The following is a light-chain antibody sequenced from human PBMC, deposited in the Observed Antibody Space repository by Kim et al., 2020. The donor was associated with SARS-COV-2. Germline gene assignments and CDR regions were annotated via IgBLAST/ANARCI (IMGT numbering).Light chain of an antibody. CDR3: SSYADSENLL. CDR2: EVT. V-gene: IGLV2-8*01. Sequence: QSALTQPPSASGSPGQSVTIPCTGTSSDVGGHNYVSWYQQHPGKAPKLIIYEVTQRPSGVPGRFSGSKSGNTASLTVSGLQAEDEADYYCSSYADSENLLFGGGTKLTVL. J-gene: IGLJ2*01. CDR1: SSDVGGHNY.